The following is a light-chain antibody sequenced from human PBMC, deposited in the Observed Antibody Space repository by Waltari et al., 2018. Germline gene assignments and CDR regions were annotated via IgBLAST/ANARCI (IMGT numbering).Light chain of an antibody. CDR1: QSIGRY. Sequence: EIVLTQSPGTLSLSPGERANLSCRASQSIGRYLVCYQQKPGQAPRLLIYGASSRAAGIPDRFSGSGSGTDISLTISRLEPEDFAVYYCQNHERLPAVFGQGTKVEIK. CDR2: GAS. J-gene: IGKJ1*01. V-gene: IGKV3-20*01. CDR3: QNHERLPAV.